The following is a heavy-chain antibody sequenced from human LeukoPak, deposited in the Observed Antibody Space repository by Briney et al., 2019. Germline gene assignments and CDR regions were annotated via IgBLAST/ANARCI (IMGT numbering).Heavy chain of an antibody. J-gene: IGHJ6*03. D-gene: IGHD3-3*01. CDR1: GWSFSGYY. Sequence: SETLPLTCAVYGWSFSGYYWSWIRQPPGKGLEWIGEINHSGSTNYNPSLMSRVTISVDTSKNQFSLKLRSVTAADTAVYYCARGEHHVLQFLEWLLPAEYYYYYMDVWGKGTTVTVSS. V-gene: IGHV4-34*01. CDR3: ARGEHHVLQFLEWLLPAEYYYYYMDV. CDR2: INHSGST.